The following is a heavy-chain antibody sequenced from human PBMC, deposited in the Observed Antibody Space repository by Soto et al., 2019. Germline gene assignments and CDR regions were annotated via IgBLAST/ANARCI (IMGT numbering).Heavy chain of an antibody. V-gene: IGHV1-3*01. D-gene: IGHD2-21*02. J-gene: IGHJ2*01. Sequence: QVQIVQSGAEVKKPGASVKVSCKASGYTFTPYAMHWVRQAPGQRLEWMGWINADNGNTKYSQKFQGRVTFTRDTSVTTAYMDVSSLRSEDTAVYFCARGSPGGDSVFDWYFDRWGPGTLVSVSS. CDR2: INADNGNT. CDR3: ARGSPGGDSVFDWYFDR. CDR1: GYTFTPYA.